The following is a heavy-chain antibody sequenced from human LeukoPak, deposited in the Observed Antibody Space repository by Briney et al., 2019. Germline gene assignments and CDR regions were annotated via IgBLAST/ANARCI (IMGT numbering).Heavy chain of an antibody. CDR2: ISSSGSTI. D-gene: IGHD1-26*01. V-gene: IGHV3-48*04. CDR3: ARGQWDLPKFDC. J-gene: IGHJ4*02. Sequence: PGGSLRLSCAASGFTFSSYGMHWVRQAPGKGLEWVSYISSSGSTIFYADSVKGRFTISRDNARNSLYLQMNSLRAEDTAVYYCARGQWDLPKFDCWGQGTLVTVSS. CDR1: GFTFSSYG.